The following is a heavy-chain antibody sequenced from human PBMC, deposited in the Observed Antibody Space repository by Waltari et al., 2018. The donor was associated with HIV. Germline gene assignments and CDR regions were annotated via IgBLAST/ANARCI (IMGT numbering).Heavy chain of an antibody. D-gene: IGHD3-3*01. J-gene: IGHJ4*02. V-gene: IGHV3-74*01. Sequence: EVQVVKSGGGLVQPGGTLRLSCAASGFTFSSYWMHLVRQVPGKGLEWVSRINTDGSSTSYADAVECRCTISRDNAKNTLFLQLYSLRAEDTAVYYCATSVESYDFWSGAYYFDYWGQGTLVTVSS. CDR2: INTDGSST. CDR3: ATSVESYDFWSGAYYFDY. CDR1: GFTFSSYW.